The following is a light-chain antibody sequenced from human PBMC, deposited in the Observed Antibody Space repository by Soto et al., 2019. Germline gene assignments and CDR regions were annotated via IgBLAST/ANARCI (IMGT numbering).Light chain of an antibody. V-gene: IGKV1-5*01. CDR1: QTISSW. Sequence: DIQRTQSPSTLSGSVGDRVTITCRASQTISSWLAWYQQRPGKAPKLLIYDVSSLQSGVPSRFSGTGSGTEFTLTISSLQPDDFATYYCQHYKMYSPWTFGQGTKVDIK. CDR2: DVS. J-gene: IGKJ1*01. CDR3: QHYKMYSPWT.